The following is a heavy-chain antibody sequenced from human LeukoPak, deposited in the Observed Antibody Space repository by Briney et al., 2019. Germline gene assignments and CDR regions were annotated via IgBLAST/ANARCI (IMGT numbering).Heavy chain of an antibody. CDR3: ARYYDSSGYFY. CDR2: IKPDGSDK. D-gene: IGHD3-22*01. V-gene: IGHV3-7*04. CDR1: EFTFSRYW. J-gene: IGHJ4*02. Sequence: PGGSLRLSCVDSEFTFSRYWMSWGRQAPGKGLEWVANIKPDGSDKNYVDSVRGRFTISRDNSKNSLYLQMNSLRAEDTAVYHCARYYDSSGYFYWGQGTLVTVSS.